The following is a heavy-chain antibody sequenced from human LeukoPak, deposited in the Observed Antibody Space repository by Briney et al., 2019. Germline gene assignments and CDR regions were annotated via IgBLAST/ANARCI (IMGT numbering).Heavy chain of an antibody. D-gene: IGHD2-15*01. CDR1: GFTFSSYA. V-gene: IGHV3-23*01. J-gene: IGHJ4*02. CDR2: ISGSGGST. CDR3: AKAISVCSGGSCYSGTDY. Sequence: GGSLRLSCAASGFTFSSYAMSWVRQAPGKGLEWVSAISGSGGSTYYADSVKGRFTISRDNSKNTLYLQMNSLRAEDTAVYYCAKAISVCSGGSCYSGTDYWGQGTLVTVSS.